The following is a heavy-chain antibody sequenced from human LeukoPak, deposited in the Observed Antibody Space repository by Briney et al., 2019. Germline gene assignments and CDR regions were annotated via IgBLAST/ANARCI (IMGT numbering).Heavy chain of an antibody. D-gene: IGHD3-16*01. J-gene: IGHJ4*02. CDR3: TREGRGSDAFDY. CDR2: IRSKAYGGTT. CDR1: GFTFGDYA. Sequence: GGSLRLSCTTSGFTFGDYAMSWVRQAPGKGLEWVGFIRSKAYGGTTEYAASVKGRFTISSDDSRRIVYLQMNSLKTEDTAVYYCTREGRGSDAFDYWGQGTLVTVSS. V-gene: IGHV3-49*04.